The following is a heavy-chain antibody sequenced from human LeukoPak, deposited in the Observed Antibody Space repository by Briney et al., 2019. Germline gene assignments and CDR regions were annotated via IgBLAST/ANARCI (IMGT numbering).Heavy chain of an antibody. Sequence: ASVTVSCKASGYTFTSYYMHWVRQPPGQGLEWMGIINPSGGRTSYAQKFQGRVTMTRDMSTSTVYMELSSLRSEDTAVYYGARPYYDSSGYRPGYFDYWGQGTLVTVSS. CDR3: ARPYYDSSGYRPGYFDY. V-gene: IGHV1-46*01. D-gene: IGHD3-22*01. J-gene: IGHJ4*02. CDR2: INPSGGRT. CDR1: GYTFTSYY.